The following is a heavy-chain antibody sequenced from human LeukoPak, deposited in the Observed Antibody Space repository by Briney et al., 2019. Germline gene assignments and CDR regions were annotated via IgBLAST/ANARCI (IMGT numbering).Heavy chain of an antibody. Sequence: GASLKISCKGSGYILTSYWIAWVRQMPGKGLEWMGIIYPGDSDTRYSPSFQGQVTISADKSISTPYLQGGSLKASDTAIYYCARRSGRIQGDCHFDYWGQGALVTVSS. D-gene: IGHD1-26*01. J-gene: IGHJ4*02. CDR1: GYILTSYW. CDR2: IYPGDSDT. CDR3: ARRSGRIQGDCHFDY. V-gene: IGHV5-51*01.